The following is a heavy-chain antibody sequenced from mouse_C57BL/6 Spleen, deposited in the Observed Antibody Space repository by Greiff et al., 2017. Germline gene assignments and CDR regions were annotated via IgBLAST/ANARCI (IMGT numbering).Heavy chain of an antibody. CDR3: ARYYDYGGAWFAD. CDR1: GYTFTDYY. J-gene: IGHJ3*01. D-gene: IGHD2-4*01. CDR2: IGPGSGST. V-gene: IGHV1-77*01. Sequence: VQLQQSGAELVKPGASVKISCKASGYTFTDYYINWVKQWPGPGLEWIGKIGPGSGSTYYNEKFKGKATLTADKSSSTAYMQLSSRKSEDSAVYFCARYYDYGGAWFADWGKGTLVTVAA.